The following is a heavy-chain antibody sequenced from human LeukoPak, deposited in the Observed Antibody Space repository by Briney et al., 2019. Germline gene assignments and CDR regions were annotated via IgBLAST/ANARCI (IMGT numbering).Heavy chain of an antibody. CDR2: IYYTGST. V-gene: IGHV4-59*01. J-gene: IGHJ4*02. CDR3: TRTYSSSSIDY. CDR1: GGSISSYY. D-gene: IGHD6-6*01. Sequence: KPSETLSLTCTVSGGSISSYYWSWIRQPPGKGLEWIGYIYYTGSTNYNPSLKSRVTMSIDTSKNQFSLKLSSVTAADTAVYYCTRTYSSSSIDYWGQGALVTVSS.